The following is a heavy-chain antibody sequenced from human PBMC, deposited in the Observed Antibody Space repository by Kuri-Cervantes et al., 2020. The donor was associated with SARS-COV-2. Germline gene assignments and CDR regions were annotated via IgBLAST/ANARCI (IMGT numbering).Heavy chain of an antibody. V-gene: IGHV3-33*06. CDR1: GFTFSSYG. Sequence: GRSLRLSCAAAGFTFSSYGMHWVRQAPGGGLEWVAVIWYVGSNKYYADSVTGRFTISRDNSKNTMYMQMNSLRAEDTAVYYCAKDAGLEQLDFYYYGMDFWGQGTMVTVSS. CDR2: IWYVGSNK. J-gene: IGHJ6*02. CDR3: AKDAGLEQLDFYYYGMDF. D-gene: IGHD6-6*01.